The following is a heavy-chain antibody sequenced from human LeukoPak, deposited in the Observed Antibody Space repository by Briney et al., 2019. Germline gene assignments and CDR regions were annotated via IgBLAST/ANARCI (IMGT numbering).Heavy chain of an antibody. Sequence: SETPSLTCTVSGDSISSSDYFWTWIRQPPGKGLEWIGHIYYSGITNHNPSLKSRVTISVDTSKNQFSLKLSSVTAADTAVYYCARHLAPSSGYLTLDYWGQGTLVTVSS. CDR2: IYYSGIT. CDR3: ARHLAPSSGYLTLDY. CDR1: GDSISSSDYF. D-gene: IGHD3-22*01. J-gene: IGHJ4*02. V-gene: IGHV4-30-4*01.